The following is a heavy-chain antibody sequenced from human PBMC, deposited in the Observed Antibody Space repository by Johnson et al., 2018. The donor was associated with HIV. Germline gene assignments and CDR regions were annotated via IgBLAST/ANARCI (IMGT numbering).Heavy chain of an antibody. D-gene: IGHD7-27*01. CDR3: ARDGEAYAFDI. CDR2: IYSGGST. V-gene: IGHV3-66*02. J-gene: IGHJ3*02. Sequence: MQLVESGGGVVQPGGSLRLSCAASGFTFSSYGMSWVRQAPGKGLEWVSVIYSGGSTYYADSVKGRFTISRDNSKNTLYLQMNSLRAEDTAVYYCARDGEAYAFDIWGQGTMVTVSS. CDR1: GFTFSSYG.